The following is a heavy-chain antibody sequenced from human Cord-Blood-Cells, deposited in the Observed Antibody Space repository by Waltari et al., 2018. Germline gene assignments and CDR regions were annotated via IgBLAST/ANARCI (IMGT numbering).Heavy chain of an antibody. V-gene: IGHV1-24*01. CDR1: GYTLTDLS. J-gene: IGHJ4*02. CDR2: FDPEDGET. D-gene: IGHD3-3*01. CDR3: ATGLGVIGFWSGYFDY. Sequence: QVQLVQSGAEVKKPGASVKVSCKVSGYTLTDLSMHWVRPAPGKGLEWMGGFDPEDGETIYAQKFQGRVTMTEDTSTDTAYMELSSLRSEDTAVYYCATGLGVIGFWSGYFDYWGQGTLVTVSS.